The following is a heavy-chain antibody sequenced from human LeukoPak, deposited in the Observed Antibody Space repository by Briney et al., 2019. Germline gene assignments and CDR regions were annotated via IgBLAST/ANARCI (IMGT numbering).Heavy chain of an antibody. D-gene: IGHD2-2*01. CDR2: IIPIFGTA. CDR1: GGTFSSYA. Sequence: SVKVSCKAAGGTFSSYAISWVRQAPGQGLEWMGGIIPIFGTANYAQEFQGRVTITADESTSTAYMELSSLSSEDTAVYYCATYCSSTSCSLYYYYGMDVWGKGTTVTVSS. V-gene: IGHV1-69*13. CDR3: ATYCSSTSCSLYYYYGMDV. J-gene: IGHJ6*04.